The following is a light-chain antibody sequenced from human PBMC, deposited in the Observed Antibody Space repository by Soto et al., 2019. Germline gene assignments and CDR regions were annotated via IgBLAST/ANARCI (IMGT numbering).Light chain of an antibody. V-gene: IGLV2-14*03. J-gene: IGLJ3*02. CDR3: SSYATSSTLEWV. Sequence: QSVLTQPASVSGSPGQSITISCTGASSDVGDYNYVSWYQHHPGKAPKLVIYDVSSRPSGVSGRFSGSKSGNTASLTISGLQAEDEADYYCSSYATSSTLEWVFGGGTKLTVL. CDR1: SSDVGDYNY. CDR2: DVS.